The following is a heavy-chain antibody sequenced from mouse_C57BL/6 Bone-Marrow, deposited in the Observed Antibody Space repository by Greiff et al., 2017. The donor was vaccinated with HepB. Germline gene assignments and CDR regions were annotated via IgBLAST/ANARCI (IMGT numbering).Heavy chain of an antibody. J-gene: IGHJ4*01. CDR2: ISNGGGST. CDR1: GFTFSDYY. CDR3: ARRPNYYGSAMDY. D-gene: IGHD1-1*01. V-gene: IGHV5-12*01. Sequence: EVQLVESGGGLVQPGGSLKLSCAASGFTFSDYYMYWVRQTPEKRLEWVAYISNGGGSTYYPDTVKGRFTISRDNAKNTLYLQMSRLKSEDTAMYYCARRPNYYGSAMDYWGQGTSVTVSS.